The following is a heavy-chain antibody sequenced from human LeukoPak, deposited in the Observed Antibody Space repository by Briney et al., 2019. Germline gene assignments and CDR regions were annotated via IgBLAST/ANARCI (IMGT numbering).Heavy chain of an antibody. CDR2: INHYGST. CDR3: ARLPDYYSRHGAPG. CDR1: GESLSNYY. V-gene: IGHV4-34*01. J-gene: IGHJ4*02. Sequence: SETLSLTCAVYGESLSNYYWRWIRHPPGKGREWIGEINHYGSTNYNPSLKSRITIPVNTSKNQFSLKLSSVTAADTAVYYCARLPDYYSRHGAPGWGQGTLVTVSS. D-gene: IGHD3-10*01.